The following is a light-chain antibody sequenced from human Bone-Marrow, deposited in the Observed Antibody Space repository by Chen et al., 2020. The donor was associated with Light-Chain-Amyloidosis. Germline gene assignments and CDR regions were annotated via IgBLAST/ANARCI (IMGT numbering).Light chain of an antibody. Sequence: EIVLTQSPGTLSLSPGEGANLSCMASQTISSNYLTWYQQKFGQAPGLLIYGSSSRATGIPDRFTGSGVGTDFTLTINRLEPEDFAMYYCQQYGTSPLTFGGGTKVEIK. J-gene: IGKJ4*01. CDR1: QTISSNY. V-gene: IGKV3-20*01. CDR3: QQYGTSPLT. CDR2: GSS.